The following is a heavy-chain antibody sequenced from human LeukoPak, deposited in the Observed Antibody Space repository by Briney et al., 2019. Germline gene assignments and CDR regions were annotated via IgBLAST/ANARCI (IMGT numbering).Heavy chain of an antibody. Sequence: GASVKVSCKASGGTFSSYAISWVRQAPGQGLEWMGGIIPIFGTANYAQKFQGRVTITADKSTSTAYMELSSLRSEDTAVYYCARVTGGNSDFDYWGQGTLVTVSS. CDR2: IIPIFGTA. CDR3: ARVTGGNSDFDY. J-gene: IGHJ4*02. V-gene: IGHV1-69*06. D-gene: IGHD4-23*01. CDR1: GGTFSSYA.